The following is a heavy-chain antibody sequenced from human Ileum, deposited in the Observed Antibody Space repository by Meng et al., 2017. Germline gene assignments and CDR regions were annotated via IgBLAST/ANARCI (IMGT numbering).Heavy chain of an antibody. CDR1: GGSIRTYS. CDR2: VYASGST. D-gene: IGHD5-12*01. J-gene: IGHJ3*02. V-gene: IGHV4-4*07. CDR3: AREWMGAYDI. Sequence: SETLSLTFTVSGGSIRTYSWSWIRQPAGKGLEWIGRVYASGSTNYTPFFESRVSMSVDTSKNQFSLRLTSVTAADTAVYFCAREWMGAYDIWGQGTMVTVSS.